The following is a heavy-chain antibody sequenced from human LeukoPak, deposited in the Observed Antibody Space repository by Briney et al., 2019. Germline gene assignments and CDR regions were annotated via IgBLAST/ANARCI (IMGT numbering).Heavy chain of an antibody. Sequence: ASVKVSCKASGYTFTGYYMHWVRQAPGQGLEWMGWINPNSGGTNYAQKSQGRVTMTRDTSISTAYMELSRLRSDDTAVYYCARSDFWSGNHFDYWGQGTLVTVSS. CDR1: GYTFTGYY. J-gene: IGHJ4*02. CDR2: INPNSGGT. CDR3: ARSDFWSGNHFDY. V-gene: IGHV1-2*02. D-gene: IGHD3-3*01.